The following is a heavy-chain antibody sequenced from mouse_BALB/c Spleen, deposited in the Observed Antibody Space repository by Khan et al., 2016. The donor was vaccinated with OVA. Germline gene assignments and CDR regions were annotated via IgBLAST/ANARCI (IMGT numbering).Heavy chain of an antibody. CDR1: GFTFSKYA. CDR3: SRVYIGYVDY. V-gene: IGHV5-9-3*01. CDR2: ISSGGGSYI. J-gene: IGHJ2*01. Sequence: EVELVESGGGLVKPGDSLKLSCAASGFTFSKYAMSWVRQTPEKRLEWVATISSGGGSYIYYPDSVKGRFTIFRDNAKNTLYLQMSSLRSEVTAMYYCSRVYIGYVDYWGRGTTLTVSS.